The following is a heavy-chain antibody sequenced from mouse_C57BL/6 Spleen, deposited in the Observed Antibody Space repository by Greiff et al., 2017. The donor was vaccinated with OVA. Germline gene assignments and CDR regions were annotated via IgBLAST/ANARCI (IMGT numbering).Heavy chain of an antibody. V-gene: IGHV1-80*01. CDR1: GYAFSSYW. CDR3: ARGGITTVVAPDY. CDR2: IYPGDGDT. Sequence: QVQLKQSGAELVKPGASVKISCKASGYAFSSYWMNWVKQRPGKGLEWIGQIYPGDGDTNYNGKFKGKATLTADKSSSTAYMQLSSLTSEDSAVYFCARGGITTVVAPDYWGQGTTLTVSS. D-gene: IGHD1-1*01. J-gene: IGHJ2*01.